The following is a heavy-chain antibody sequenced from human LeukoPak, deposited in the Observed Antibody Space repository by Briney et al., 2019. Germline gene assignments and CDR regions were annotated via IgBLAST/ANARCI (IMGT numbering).Heavy chain of an antibody. CDR1: GFTFSSSA. D-gene: IGHD6-13*01. V-gene: IGHV3-30*04. J-gene: IGHJ6*02. CDR3: AKDRGSSSWYVVDYYGMDV. CDR2: ISFDGSHK. Sequence: PGGSLRLSCAASGFTFSSSAMHWVRQAPGKGPEWVTGISFDGSHKYYADSVKGRFTISRDNSKNTLYLQMNSLRAEDTAVYYCAKDRGSSSWYVVDYYGMDVWGQGTTVTVSS.